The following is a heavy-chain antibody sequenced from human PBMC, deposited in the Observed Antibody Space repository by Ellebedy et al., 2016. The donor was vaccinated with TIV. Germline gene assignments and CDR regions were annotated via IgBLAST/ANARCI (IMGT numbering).Heavy chain of an antibody. CDR3: ARDTVRAGSYWYFDL. CDR2: INPNSGGT. CDR1: GYTFTGYY. V-gene: IGHV1-2*02. Sequence: AASVKVSCKASGYTFTGYYMHWARQAPGQGLEWMGWINPNSGGTNYAQKFQGRVTMTRDTSISTAYMELSRLRSDDTAVYYCARDTVRAGSYWYFDLWGRGTLVTVSS. D-gene: IGHD6-19*01. J-gene: IGHJ2*01.